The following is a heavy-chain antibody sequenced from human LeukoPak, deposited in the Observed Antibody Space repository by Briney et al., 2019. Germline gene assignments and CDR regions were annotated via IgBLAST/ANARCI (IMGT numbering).Heavy chain of an antibody. CDR2: IYYSGST. CDR1: GGSISSYY. Sequence: SETLSLTCTVSGGSISSYYWSWIRQPPGKGLEWIGYIYYSGSTNYNPSLKSRVTISVDTSKNQFSLKLSSVTAADTAVYYCARHQAITIFGGWFDPWGQGTLVTVSS. D-gene: IGHD3-3*01. V-gene: IGHV4-59*08. CDR3: ARHQAITIFGGWFDP. J-gene: IGHJ5*02.